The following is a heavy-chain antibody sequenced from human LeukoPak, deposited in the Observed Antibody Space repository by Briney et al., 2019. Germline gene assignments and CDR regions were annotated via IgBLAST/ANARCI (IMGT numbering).Heavy chain of an antibody. CDR3: ARVTEYQLLGGYFDY. V-gene: IGHV3-33*01. CDR1: GFTFSSYG. D-gene: IGHD2-2*01. CDR2: IWYDGSNK. Sequence: QTGGSLRLSCAASGFTFSSYGMHWVRQAPGKGLEWVAVIWYDGSNKYYADSVKGRFTISRDNSKNTLYLQMNSLRAEDTAVYYCARVTEYQLLGGYFDYWGQGTLVTVSS. J-gene: IGHJ4*02.